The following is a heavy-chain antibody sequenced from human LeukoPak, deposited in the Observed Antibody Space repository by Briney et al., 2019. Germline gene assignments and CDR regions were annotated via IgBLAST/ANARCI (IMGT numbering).Heavy chain of an antibody. J-gene: IGHJ4*02. CDR2: ISWNSGSI. V-gene: IGHV3-9*01. D-gene: IGHD1-26*01. CDR3: AKTPWSGSYLYYFDY. CDR1: GFTFDDYA. Sequence: GRSLRLSCAASGFTFDDYAMHWVRQAPGKGLEWVSGISWNSGSIGYADSVKGRFTISRDNAKNSLYLQMNSLRAEDTALYYCAKTPWSGSYLYYFDYWGQGTLVTVSS.